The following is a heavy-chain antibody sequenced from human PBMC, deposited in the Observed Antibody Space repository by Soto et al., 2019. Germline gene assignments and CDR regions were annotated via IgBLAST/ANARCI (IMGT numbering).Heavy chain of an antibody. D-gene: IGHD3-22*01. V-gene: IGHV1-69*01. Sequence: QVQLVQSGAEVKKPGSSVKVSCKPSGGTFSSYAISWVRQAPGQGRQWMGGIIPIFGTANYAQKFQGRVTITADESTTTAYMELSSLRSEDTAVYYCARFRGYYDSSGYLIHDAFDIWGQGTMVTVSS. CDR2: IIPIFGTA. CDR3: ARFRGYYDSSGYLIHDAFDI. CDR1: GGTFSSYA. J-gene: IGHJ3*02.